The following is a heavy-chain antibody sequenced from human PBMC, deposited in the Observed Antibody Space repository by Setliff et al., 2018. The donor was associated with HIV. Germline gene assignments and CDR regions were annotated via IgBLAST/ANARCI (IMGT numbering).Heavy chain of an antibody. V-gene: IGHV4-34*01. D-gene: IGHD6-25*01. CDR3: ARYSPRGYTLTGPY. CDR2: INHSGST. Sequence: SETLSLTCAVYGGSFSAYYWSWIRQPPGKGLEWIGEINHSGSTNYNPSLKSRVTISVDTSKNQFSLKLTSVTAADTAVYYCARYSPRGYTLTGPYWGQGTLVTVSS. J-gene: IGHJ4*02. CDR1: GGSFSAYY.